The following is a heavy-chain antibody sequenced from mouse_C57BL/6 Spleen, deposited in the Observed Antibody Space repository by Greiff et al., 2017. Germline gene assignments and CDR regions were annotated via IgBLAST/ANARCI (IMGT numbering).Heavy chain of an antibody. CDR1: GYTFTSYW. CDR2: IDPNSGGT. Sequence: QVQLQQPGAELVKPGASVKLSCKASGYTFTSYWMHWVKQRPGRGLEWIGRIDPNSGGTKYNEKFKSKATLTVDKPSSTAYMQRSSLTSEDSAVYDCAREDPITTVVSLDYWGQGTTLTVSS. J-gene: IGHJ2*01. CDR3: AREDPITTVVSLDY. V-gene: IGHV1-72*01. D-gene: IGHD1-1*01.